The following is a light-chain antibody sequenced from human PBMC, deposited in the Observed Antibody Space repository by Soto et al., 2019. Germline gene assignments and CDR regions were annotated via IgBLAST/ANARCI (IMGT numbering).Light chain of an antibody. V-gene: IGLV2-14*01. CDR1: SSDVGGYNY. CDR3: SSYTSSSTIV. CDR2: EVS. J-gene: IGLJ1*01. Sequence: QSVLTQPASVSGSPGQSITISCTGTSSDVGGYNYVSWYQQHPGKAPKLMIYEVSNRPSGVSNRFSGSKSGNTASLTISGLQAEDEAAYYCSSYTSSSTIVFGTGTQLAVL.